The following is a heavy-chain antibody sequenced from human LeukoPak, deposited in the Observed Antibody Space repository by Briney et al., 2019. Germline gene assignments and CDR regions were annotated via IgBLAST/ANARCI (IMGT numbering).Heavy chain of an antibody. D-gene: IGHD3-22*01. Sequence: SETLSLTCTVSGGSISSGSYYWSWIRQPAGKGLEWVGRIYTSGGTNYNPSLKSRVTISVDTSKNQFSLKLSSVTAADTAVYYCARLDYYDSKNAFDIWGQGTMVTVSS. CDR1: GGSISSGSYY. CDR2: IYTSGGT. J-gene: IGHJ3*02. V-gene: IGHV4-61*02. CDR3: ARLDYYDSKNAFDI.